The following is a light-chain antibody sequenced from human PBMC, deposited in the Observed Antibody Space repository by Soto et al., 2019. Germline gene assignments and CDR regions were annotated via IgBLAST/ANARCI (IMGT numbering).Light chain of an antibody. CDR1: QSVSSSY. Sequence: EIVLTQSPGTLSLSPGERATLSCRASQSVSSSYLGWYQQKPGQAPRLLIYGASSRATGIPVRFSGSGSGTDFTLTISRLEPEDFAVYYCQQYGSSFSFTFGPGTKVDIK. V-gene: IGKV3-20*01. CDR3: QQYGSSFSFT. J-gene: IGKJ3*01. CDR2: GAS.